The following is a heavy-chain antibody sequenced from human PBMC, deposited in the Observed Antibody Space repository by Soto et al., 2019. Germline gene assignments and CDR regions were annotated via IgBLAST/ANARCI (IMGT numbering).Heavy chain of an antibody. CDR3: ARRAVAVSTIREDNWL. Sequence: SETLSLTCAVYGGSFSGYYWSWIRQPPGKGLEWIGHIYSSGSTKYNPSLESRVTISVDTSKNQFSLKLISMASADTAIYFCARRAVAVSTIREDNWL. CDR2: IYSSGST. V-gene: IGHV4-59*01. J-gene: IGHJ5*01. D-gene: IGHD2-21*02. CDR1: GGSFSGYY.